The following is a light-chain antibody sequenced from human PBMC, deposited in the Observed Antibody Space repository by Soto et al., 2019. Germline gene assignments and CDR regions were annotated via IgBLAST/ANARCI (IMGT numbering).Light chain of an antibody. CDR1: QSIATF. V-gene: IGKV1-39*01. CDR2: ATS. Sequence: QMTQSPSSLSASVGDRVTITCRASQSIATFLNWYQQKLGKAPKLLIYATSNLQGGVPSRFSGSGFGTDFTLTITSLQPEDFASYYCPQSSDSPQTFGQGTKVEI. J-gene: IGKJ1*01. CDR3: PQSSDSPQT.